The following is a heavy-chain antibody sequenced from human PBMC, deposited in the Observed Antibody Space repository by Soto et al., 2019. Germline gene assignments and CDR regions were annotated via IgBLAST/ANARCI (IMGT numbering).Heavy chain of an antibody. J-gene: IGHJ5*02. CDR2: INPNSGGT. CDR3: AREGEGGDCTNGVCHQLGGFDP. V-gene: IGHV1-2*04. CDR1: GYTFTGYY. D-gene: IGHD2-8*01. Sequence: ASVKVSCKASGYTFTGYYMHWVRQAPGQGLEWMGWINPNSGGTNYAQKFQGWVTMTRDTSISTAYMELSRLRSDDTAVYYCAREGEGGDCTNGVCHQLGGFDPWGQGTLVTVSS.